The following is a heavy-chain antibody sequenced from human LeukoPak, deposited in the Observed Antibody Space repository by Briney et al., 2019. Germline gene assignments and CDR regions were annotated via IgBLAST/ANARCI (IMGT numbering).Heavy chain of an antibody. Sequence: GGFLRLSCAASGFTFSGYVISWVRQAPGKGPQWVADISGSGGSTYYADSVKGRFSVSRDNSKNMVYLELNSLRAEDTAVYYCAKNHEHGRYAGFDFWAEGALVAVSS. J-gene: IGHJ3*01. V-gene: IGHV3-23*01. D-gene: IGHD2-2*01. CDR1: GFTFSGYV. CDR2: ISGSGGST. CDR3: AKNHEHGRYAGFDF.